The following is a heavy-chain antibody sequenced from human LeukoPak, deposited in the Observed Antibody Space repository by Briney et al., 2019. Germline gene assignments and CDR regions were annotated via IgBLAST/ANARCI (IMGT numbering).Heavy chain of an antibody. D-gene: IGHD4-17*01. J-gene: IGHJ6*02. V-gene: IGHV4-59*01. CDR2: IHYSGST. Sequence: SETLSLTCTVSGGSISAYYWSWIRQPPGKGLEWIGYIHYSGSTTYNPSLKSRVTISVDTSKNQFSLKLSSVTAADTAVYYCARSNYGDYAAYYYGMDVWGQGTTVTVSS. CDR1: GGSISAYY. CDR3: ARSNYGDYAAYYYGMDV.